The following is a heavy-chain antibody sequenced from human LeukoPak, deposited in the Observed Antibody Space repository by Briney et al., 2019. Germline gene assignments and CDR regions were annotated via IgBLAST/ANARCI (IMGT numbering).Heavy chain of an antibody. J-gene: IGHJ4*02. CDR1: GYTFTSYG. V-gene: IGHV1-18*01. Sequence: GASVKVSCKASGYTFTSYGISWVRQAPGQGLEWMGWISAYNGNTNYAQKLQGRVSMTTDTSTSTAYMELRSLRSDDTAVYYCASLIAVDGTDNYWGQGTLVTVSS. CDR2: ISAYNGNT. CDR3: ASLIAVDGTDNY. D-gene: IGHD6-19*01.